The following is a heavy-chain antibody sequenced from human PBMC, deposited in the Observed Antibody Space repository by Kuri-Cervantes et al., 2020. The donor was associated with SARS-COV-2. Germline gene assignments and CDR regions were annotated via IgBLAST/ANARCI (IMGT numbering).Heavy chain of an antibody. CDR2: INSDGSST. D-gene: IGHD3-22*01. Sequence: GGSLRLSCAASGFTFSSYSMNWVRQAPGKGLVWVSRINSDGSSTSYADSVKGRFTISRDNAENTLYLQMNSLRAEDTAVYYCARDYYDSSGVYWSQGTLVTVSS. CDR3: ARDYYDSSGVY. CDR1: GFTFSSYS. V-gene: IGHV3-74*01. J-gene: IGHJ4*02.